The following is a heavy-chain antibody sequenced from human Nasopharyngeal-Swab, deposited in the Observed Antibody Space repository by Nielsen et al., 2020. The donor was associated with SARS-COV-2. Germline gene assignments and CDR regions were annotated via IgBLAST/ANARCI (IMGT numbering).Heavy chain of an antibody. CDR2: INHSGST. D-gene: IGHD6-13*01. J-gene: IGHJ4*02. CDR3: ARRDSSTLYFDY. Sequence: PGKGLEWIGEINHSGSTNYNPSLKSRVTISVDTSKNQFSLKLSSVTAADTAVYYCARRDSSTLYFDYWGQGTLVTVSS. V-gene: IGHV4-34*01.